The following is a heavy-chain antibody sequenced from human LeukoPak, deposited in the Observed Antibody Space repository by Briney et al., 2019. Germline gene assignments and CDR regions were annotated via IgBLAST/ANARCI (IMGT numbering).Heavy chain of an antibody. CDR3: ATTYYYGSGSYDDAFDI. CDR1: GYSFTSYW. D-gene: IGHD3-10*01. V-gene: IGHV5-51*01. CDR2: IYPGDSDT. J-gene: IGHJ3*02. Sequence: ESLKISCKGSGYSFTSYWIGWVRQMPGKGLEWMGIIYPGDSDTRYSPSFQGQVTISADKSISTAYLQWSSLKASDTAMYYCATTYYYGSGSYDDAFDIWGQGTMVTVSS.